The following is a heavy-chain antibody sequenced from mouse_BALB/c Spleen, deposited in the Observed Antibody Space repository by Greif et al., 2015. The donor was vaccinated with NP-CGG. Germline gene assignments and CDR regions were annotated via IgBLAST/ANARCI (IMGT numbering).Heavy chain of an antibody. CDR3: ARGMITFDY. CDR2: ISDGGSYT. V-gene: IGHV5-4*02. CDR1: GFTFSDYY. J-gene: IGHJ2*01. D-gene: IGHD2-4*01. Sequence: EVQGVESGGGLVKPGGSLKLSCAASGFTFSDYYMYWVRQTPEKRLEWVATISDGGSYTYYPDSVKGRFTISRDNAKNNLYLQMSSLKSEDTAMYYCARGMITFDYWGQGTTLTVSS.